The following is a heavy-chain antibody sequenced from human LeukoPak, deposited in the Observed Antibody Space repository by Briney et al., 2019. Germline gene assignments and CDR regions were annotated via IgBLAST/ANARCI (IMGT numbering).Heavy chain of an antibody. CDR2: ISSSSSTI. D-gene: IGHD3-10*01. CDR1: GFTFSSYA. Sequence: PGGSLRLSCAASGFTFSSYAMSWVRQAPGKGLEWVSYISSSSSTIYYADSVKGRFTISRDNAKNSLYLQMNSLRAEDTAVYYCARDGVGYYGSGSFLGYGMDVWGQGTTVTVSS. J-gene: IGHJ6*02. V-gene: IGHV3-48*04. CDR3: ARDGVGYYGSGSFLGYGMDV.